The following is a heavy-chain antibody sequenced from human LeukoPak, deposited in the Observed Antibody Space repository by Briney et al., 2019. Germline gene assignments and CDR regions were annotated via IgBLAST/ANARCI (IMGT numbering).Heavy chain of an antibody. Sequence: GGSLRLSCAASGFSFSNYALSWVRQAPGKGLEWVSVISGSGGSTYYADSVKGRFTISRDNSKNTLYLQMNSLRAEDTAVYYCAKSMGIQLWLGDYWGQGTLVTVSS. CDR2: ISGSGGST. D-gene: IGHD5-18*01. J-gene: IGHJ4*02. V-gene: IGHV3-23*01. CDR1: GFSFSNYA. CDR3: AKSMGIQLWLGDY.